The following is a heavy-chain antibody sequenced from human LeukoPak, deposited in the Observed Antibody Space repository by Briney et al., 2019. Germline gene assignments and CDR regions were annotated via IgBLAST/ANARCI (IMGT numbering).Heavy chain of an antibody. V-gene: IGHV1-46*01. D-gene: IGHD6-19*01. CDR1: GYTFTSYH. CDR2: INLSGGST. Sequence: GASVKVSCKASGYTFTSYHMHWVRQAPGQGLEWMGQINLSGGSTTYAQKFQGRVTMTRDTSTSTVYMELSSLRSEDTAVYYCARVAVVRSSGWSSYNWFDPWGQGTLVTVSS. J-gene: IGHJ5*02. CDR3: ARVAVVRSSGWSSYNWFDP.